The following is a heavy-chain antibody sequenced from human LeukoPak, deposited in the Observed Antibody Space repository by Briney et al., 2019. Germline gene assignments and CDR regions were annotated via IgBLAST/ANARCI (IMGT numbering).Heavy chain of an antibody. J-gene: IGHJ4*02. CDR3: ARRPPSTVVDY. CDR1: GGSISSSSL. CDR2: IYHSGSA. V-gene: IGHV4-4*02. Sequence: SETLSLTCTFSGGSISSSSLWKWVRQPPGKGLEWIGAIYHSGSATYSASLRRRVTMSADKSKNQFSLNLTSVPAADTAVYYCARRPPSTVVDYWSPGTLVTVSS. D-gene: IGHD4-17*01.